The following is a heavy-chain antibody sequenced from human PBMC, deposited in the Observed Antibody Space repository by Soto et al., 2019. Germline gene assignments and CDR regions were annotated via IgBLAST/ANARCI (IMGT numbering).Heavy chain of an antibody. CDR1: GFTFTHYG. CDR2: ISAYNGNT. Sequence: QVQLVQSGAEVKKPGASVKVSCKASGFTFTHYGFTWVRQAPGQGLEWMGWISAYNGNTNYTQILQGRVTMTTDTSTSTAYMELRSLRSDDTAVYYCARAAPIVVVTAAPGYWGQGTLVTVSS. CDR3: ARAAPIVVVTAAPGY. D-gene: IGHD2-21*02. J-gene: IGHJ4*02. V-gene: IGHV1-18*01.